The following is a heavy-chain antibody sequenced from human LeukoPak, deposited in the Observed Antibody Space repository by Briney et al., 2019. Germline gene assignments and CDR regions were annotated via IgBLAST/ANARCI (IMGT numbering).Heavy chain of an antibody. CDR2: INPNSGGT. CDR1: GYTFTGYY. J-gene: IGHJ5*02. D-gene: IGHD3-22*01. V-gene: IGHV1-2*02. CDR3: ARGYYYDSSGYFS. Sequence: GASVKVSCKASGYTFTGYYMHWVRQAPGQGLEWMGWINPNSGGTNYAQKFQGRVTMTRDTSISTAYMELSRLRSDDTAVYYCARGYYYDSSGYFSWGQGTLVTVSS.